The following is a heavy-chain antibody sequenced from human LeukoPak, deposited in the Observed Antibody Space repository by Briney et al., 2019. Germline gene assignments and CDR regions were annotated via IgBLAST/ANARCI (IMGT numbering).Heavy chain of an antibody. CDR2: INPNSGGT. Sequence: ASVKVSCKASGYTFTGYYMHWVRQATGQGLEWMGRINPNSGGTNYAQKFQGRVTMTRDTSISTAYMELSRLRSDDTAVYYCARAVNYDFWSGSGNWFDPWGQGTLVTVSS. D-gene: IGHD3-3*01. CDR3: ARAVNYDFWSGSGNWFDP. CDR1: GYTFTGYY. J-gene: IGHJ5*02. V-gene: IGHV1-2*06.